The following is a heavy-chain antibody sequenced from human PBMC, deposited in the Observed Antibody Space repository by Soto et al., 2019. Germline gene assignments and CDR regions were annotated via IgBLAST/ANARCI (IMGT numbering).Heavy chain of an antibody. J-gene: IGHJ3*02. Sequence: QVQLVQSGAEVKKPGASVKVSCKASGYTFTGYYMHWVRQAPGQGLEWMGWINPNSGGTNYAQKFQGWVTMTRDTSSSTAFMELSRLRSDDTAVYYCAREFRDGVVVVAATNAFYNWGQGTMVTVSS. CDR3: AREFRDGVVVVAATNAFYN. CDR2: INPNSGGT. CDR1: GYTFTGYY. D-gene: IGHD2-15*01. V-gene: IGHV1-2*04.